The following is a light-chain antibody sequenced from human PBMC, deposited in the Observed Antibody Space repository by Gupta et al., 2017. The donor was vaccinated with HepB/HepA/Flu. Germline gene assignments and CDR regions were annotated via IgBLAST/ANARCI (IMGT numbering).Light chain of an antibody. CDR1: SGHSSYI. J-gene: IGLJ2*01. CDR2: LEGSGSY. V-gene: IGLV4-60*03. CDR3: ETWDINA. Sequence: QPVLTQSSSASASLGSSVKLTCTLSSGHSSYIIAWHQQQPGKAPRYLMKLEGSGSYNKGSGVPDRFSGSNSGADRYLTNANRQSEDEADYDCETWDINAFGGGTKLTVL.